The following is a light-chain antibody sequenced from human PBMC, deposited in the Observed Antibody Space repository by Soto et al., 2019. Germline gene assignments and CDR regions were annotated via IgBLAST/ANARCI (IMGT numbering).Light chain of an antibody. CDR2: KAS. CDR3: QQYNDNWT. V-gene: IGKV1-5*03. CDR1: QSISSW. J-gene: IGKJ1*01. Sequence: DIQMTQSPSTLSASVGDRVTITCRARQSISSWLAWYQQKPGKAPKLLIYKASTLPSGVPSRFSGSGSGTEFTLAISSLQPDDSATYYCQQYNDNWTFGQGTKVEIK.